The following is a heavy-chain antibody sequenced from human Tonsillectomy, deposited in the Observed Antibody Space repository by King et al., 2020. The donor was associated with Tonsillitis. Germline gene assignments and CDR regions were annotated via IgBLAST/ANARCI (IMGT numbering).Heavy chain of an antibody. CDR3: AKELRYFGGYFQH. Sequence: VQLVESGGGLVQPGGSLRLSCTASGFTFGTYAWNWVRQAPGKGLEWVSSISVTENTYYADSVKGRFTISRDNSKNTLYLLMNSLRADDTAVYYCAKELRYFGGYFQHWGQGTLATVSS. CDR1: GFTFGTYA. CDR2: ISVTENT. V-gene: IGHV3-23*04. D-gene: IGHD6-13*01. J-gene: IGHJ1*01.